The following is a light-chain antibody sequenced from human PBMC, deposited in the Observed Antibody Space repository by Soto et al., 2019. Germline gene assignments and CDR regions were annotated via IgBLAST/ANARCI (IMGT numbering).Light chain of an antibody. Sequence: EIVLTQSPGTLSLSPVERATLSGMASQSVISSSLAWFQQKPGQAPRLLIYDASNRATGIPDRFSGSGSGTDFTLTISRLEPEDFAVYYCQQYGSSPITFGQGTRLEIK. J-gene: IGKJ5*01. V-gene: IGKV3-20*01. CDR3: QQYGSSPIT. CDR2: DAS. CDR1: QSVISSS.